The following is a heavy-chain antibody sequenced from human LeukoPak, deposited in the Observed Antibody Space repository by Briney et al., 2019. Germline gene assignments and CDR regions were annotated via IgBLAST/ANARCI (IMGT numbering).Heavy chain of an antibody. D-gene: IGHD6-13*01. CDR3: ARDGTAAGLYFDL. CDR1: GFTFSDYW. CDR2: INQNGGEK. J-gene: IGHJ4*01. Sequence: GGSLRLSCAVSGFTFSDYWMNWVRQAPGKGLEWVAIINQNGGEKSYVDSVKGRFTISRDNPKNSLYLQMSSLRAEDTAVYYCARDGTAAGLYFDLWGQGTLVTVSS. V-gene: IGHV3-7*01.